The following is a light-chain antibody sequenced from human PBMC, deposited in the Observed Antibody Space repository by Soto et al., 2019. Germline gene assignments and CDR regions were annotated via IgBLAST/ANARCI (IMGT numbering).Light chain of an antibody. CDR3: LQYYRWPWT. CDR1: QSISSQ. Sequence: EIEMTQSPVTLSVSPGERATLSCRASQSISSQLAWYQQTPGQAPRLLIHSAFTRATAISARFSGSGSGTEYSLTIGGLQSEDFAVYYCLQYYRWPWTFGQGTKVEI. V-gene: IGKV3-15*01. J-gene: IGKJ1*01. CDR2: SAF.